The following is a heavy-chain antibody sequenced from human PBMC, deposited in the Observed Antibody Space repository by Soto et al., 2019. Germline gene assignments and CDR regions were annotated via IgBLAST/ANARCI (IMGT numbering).Heavy chain of an antibody. CDR2: IYYSGST. J-gene: IGHJ6*02. CDR3: ARGDPLLWFGEKVYYGMDV. CDR1: GGSISSYY. D-gene: IGHD3-10*01. Sequence: SETLSLTCTVSGGSISSYYWSWIRQPPRKGLEWIGYIYYSGSTNYNPSLKSRVTISVDTSKNQFSLKLSSVTAADTAVYYCARGDPLLWFGEKVYYGMDVWGPGPTVTVSS. V-gene: IGHV4-59*01.